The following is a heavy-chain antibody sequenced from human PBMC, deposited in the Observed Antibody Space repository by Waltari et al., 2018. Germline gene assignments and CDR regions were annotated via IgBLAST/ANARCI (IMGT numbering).Heavy chain of an antibody. J-gene: IGHJ4*02. CDR2: MWLDGSDK. CDR3: AKDAFGNTYLDF. CDR1: GFTFSNFG. Sequence: QVNLVESGGGVVQPGGSLRLSCATSGFTFSNFGMHWVRQAPGKGLGGVALMWLDGSDKFYADSVRGRFTISRDNSARTLYLDMDSLRLDDTAMYYCAKDAFGNTYLDFWGQGTLVTVSS. V-gene: IGHV3-30*02. D-gene: IGHD2-2*02.